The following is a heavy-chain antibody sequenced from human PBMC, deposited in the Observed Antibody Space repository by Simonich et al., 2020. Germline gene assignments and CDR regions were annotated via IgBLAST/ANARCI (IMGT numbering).Heavy chain of an antibody. CDR1: GYTFTGYY. Sequence: QVQLVQSGAEVKKPGASVKVSCKASGYTFTGYYIHWVRQAPGQGLEWMGWINPNSGGTNYAKKYQGRVTMTRDTSISTAYMELSRLRSDDTAVYYCARARLYSSSHAFDIWGQGTMVTVSS. J-gene: IGHJ3*02. V-gene: IGHV1-2*02. CDR3: ARARLYSSSHAFDI. D-gene: IGHD6-6*01. CDR2: INPNSGGT.